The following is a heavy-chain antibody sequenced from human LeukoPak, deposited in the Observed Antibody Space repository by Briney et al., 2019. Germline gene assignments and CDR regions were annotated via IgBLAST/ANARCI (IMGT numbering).Heavy chain of an antibody. CDR1: GFTFSSYA. V-gene: IGHV3-23*01. CDR3: AKKPGYYDSSDYSYFDS. J-gene: IGHJ4*02. Sequence: GGSQRLSCAASGFTFSSYAMSWVRQAPGKGLEWVSGISASGGVTDYVDSVEGRFTISRDNSKNTLTLQMESLRGDDTAVYYCAKKPGYYDSSDYSYFDSWGQGTLVTVSS. CDR2: ISASGGVT. D-gene: IGHD3-22*01.